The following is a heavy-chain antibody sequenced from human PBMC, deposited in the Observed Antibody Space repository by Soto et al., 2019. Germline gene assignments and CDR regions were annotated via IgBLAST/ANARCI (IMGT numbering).Heavy chain of an antibody. D-gene: IGHD5-12*01. CDR1: GLIFGNYW. Sequence: EGQLVGSGGGLVQPGGSLRLSYAASGLIFGNYWMHWVRQAPGKGLVWVSRINSDGSSTNYADSVKGRFTISRDNAKNTLFLQMDSLRAEDTAVYYCARESSGYSSYFDYWGQGTLVTVSS. V-gene: IGHV3-74*01. CDR3: ARESSGYSSYFDY. CDR2: INSDGSST. J-gene: IGHJ4*02.